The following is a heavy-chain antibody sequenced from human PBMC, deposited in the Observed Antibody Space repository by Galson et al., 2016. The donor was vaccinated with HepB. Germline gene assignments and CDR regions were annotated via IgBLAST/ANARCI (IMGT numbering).Heavy chain of an antibody. CDR3: NILSIGGRSDAEK. D-gene: IGHD6-6*01. CDR1: GFSVTGAW. Sequence: SLRLSCAASGFSVTGAWMSWVRQAPGKGLECVGRIKSDTDGGTRDYVAHVKGRFTISSDDSKNMLYLQMNSLRSEDTGLYYCNILSIGGRSDAEKWGQGTLVTVSS. V-gene: IGHV3-15*01. J-gene: IGHJ4*02. CDR2: IKSDTDGGTR.